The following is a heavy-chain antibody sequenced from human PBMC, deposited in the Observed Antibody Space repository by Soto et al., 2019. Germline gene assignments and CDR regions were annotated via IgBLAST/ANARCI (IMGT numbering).Heavy chain of an antibody. D-gene: IGHD2-21*02. V-gene: IGHV4-30-4*01. CDR2: IYYSGST. Sequence: QVQLQESGPGLVKPSQTLSLTCTVSGGSISSGDYYWSWIRQPPGKGLEWIGYIYYSGSTYYNPSRKRRVTIXXDXSXXQFSLKLSSVTAADTAVYYCARANLKYGGNYYFDYWGQGTLVTVSS. J-gene: IGHJ4*02. CDR3: ARANLKYGGNYYFDY. CDR1: GGSISSGDYY.